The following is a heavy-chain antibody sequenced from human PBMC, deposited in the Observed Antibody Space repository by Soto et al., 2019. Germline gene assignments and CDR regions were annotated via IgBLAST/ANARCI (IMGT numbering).Heavy chain of an antibody. CDR2: ASAGGNT. D-gene: IGHD3-10*01. CDR3: TRAKRGGFDS. V-gene: IGHV3-53*01. Sequence: EVQLVESGGGLIQPGGSLRLSCAASGFIVSSHYLSWVRQAPGKGLEVVSFASAGGNTDYAASVKDRFTTSRDNPKNTLYLQMNSLRVEDTAVYYCTRAKRGGFDSWGQGTLVTVSS. CDR1: GFIVSSHY. J-gene: IGHJ4*02.